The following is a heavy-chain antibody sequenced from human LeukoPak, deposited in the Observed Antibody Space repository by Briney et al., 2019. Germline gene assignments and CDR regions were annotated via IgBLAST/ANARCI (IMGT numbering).Heavy chain of an antibody. D-gene: IGHD3-22*01. V-gene: IGHV4-61*02. CDR2: IYTSGST. CDR1: GGSISSGSYY. Sequence: PSETLSLTCTVSGGSISSGSYYWRWIRQPAGKGLEWIGRIYTSGSTNYNPSLKSRVTRSVDTSKNQFSLKLSSVTAADTAVYYCARVSGTYYYDSSHPEDDAFDIWGQGTMVTVSS. J-gene: IGHJ3*02. CDR3: ARVSGTYYYDSSHPEDDAFDI.